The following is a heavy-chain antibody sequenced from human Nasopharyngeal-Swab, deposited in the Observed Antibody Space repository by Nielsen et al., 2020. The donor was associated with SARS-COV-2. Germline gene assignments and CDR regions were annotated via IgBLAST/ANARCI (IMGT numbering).Heavy chain of an antibody. CDR2: IYYSGST. V-gene: IGHV4-30-4*01. CDR1: GGSISSGDYY. CDR3: ARVYYYYYYMDV. J-gene: IGHJ6*03. Sequence: SETLSLTCTVSGGSISSGDYYWSWIRQPPGKGLEWIGHIYYSGSTYYNPSLKSRVTISVDTSKNQFSLKLSSVTAADTAVYYCARVYYYYYYMDVWGKGTTVTVSS.